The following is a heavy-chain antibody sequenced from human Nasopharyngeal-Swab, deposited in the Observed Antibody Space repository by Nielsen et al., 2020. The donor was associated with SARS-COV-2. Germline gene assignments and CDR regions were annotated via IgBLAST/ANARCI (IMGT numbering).Heavy chain of an antibody. J-gene: IGHJ4*02. CDR3: ARKNYFDY. CDR2: IKQDGSEK. V-gene: IGHV3-7*01. CDR1: GFTFSSSW. Sequence: AGSLRLSCAASGFTFSSSWMSWVRQAPGKGLEWVANIKQDGSEKYYVDSVKGRFTISRDNAKNSLYLQMNSLRAEDTAVYYCARKNYFDYWGQGTLVTVSS.